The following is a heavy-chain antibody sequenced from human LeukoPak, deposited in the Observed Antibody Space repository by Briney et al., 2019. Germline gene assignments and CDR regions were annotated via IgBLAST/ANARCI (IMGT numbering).Heavy chain of an antibody. J-gene: IGHJ4*02. CDR2: IYSGGST. D-gene: IGHD2-8*01. V-gene: IGHV3-66*01. Sequence: GGSLRLSCAASGFTVSSNYMSWVRQAPGKGLEWDSVIYSGGSTYYADSVKGRFTISRDNSKNTLYLQMNSLRAEDTAVYYCARDNPVLMVYAHWGQGTLVTVSS. CDR3: ARDNPVLMVYAH. CDR1: GFTVSSNY.